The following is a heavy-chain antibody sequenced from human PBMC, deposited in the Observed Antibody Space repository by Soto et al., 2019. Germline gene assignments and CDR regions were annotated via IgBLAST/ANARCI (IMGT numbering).Heavy chain of an antibody. D-gene: IGHD6-19*01. Sequence: GGSLRLSCAASGFTFSSYAMSWVRQAPGKGLEWVSAISGSGGSTYYADSVKGRFTISRDNSKNTLYLQMNSLRAEDTAVYYCAKAPNPSSVPNWFDPWGQGTLVTVSS. CDR2: ISGSGGST. CDR1: GFTFSSYA. V-gene: IGHV3-23*01. CDR3: AKAPNPSSVPNWFDP. J-gene: IGHJ5*02.